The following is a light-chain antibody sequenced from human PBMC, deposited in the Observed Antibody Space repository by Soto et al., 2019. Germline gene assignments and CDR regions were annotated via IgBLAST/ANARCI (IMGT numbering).Light chain of an antibody. CDR3: QETFSTPSFT. CDR2: AAS. V-gene: IGKV1-39*01. CDR1: QSISNY. J-gene: IGKJ4*01. Sequence: DIQMTQSPSSLSASVGDGVTITCRASQSISNYVNWYQQKPGKAPKLLIYAASRLQSGAPSRFSGTGSRTDFTLTISSLQPEDFATYYCQETFSTPSFTFGGGTKVEI.